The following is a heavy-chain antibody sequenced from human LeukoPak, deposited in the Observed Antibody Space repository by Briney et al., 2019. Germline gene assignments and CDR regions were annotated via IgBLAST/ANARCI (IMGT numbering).Heavy chain of an antibody. CDR2: FDLDGAGET. J-gene: IGHJ4*02. CDR3: AMGDPYQLLEY. D-gene: IGHD2-2*01. Sequence: ASVRVSCKVSGYSLTVVSKYWVRQAPGKGLEWMGGFDLDGAGETFFAQKFEGRVTMTEDTSTDTVYMELSSLRSDDTAVYYCAMGDPYQLLEYWGQGTLVTVSS. CDR1: GYSLTVVS. V-gene: IGHV1-24*01.